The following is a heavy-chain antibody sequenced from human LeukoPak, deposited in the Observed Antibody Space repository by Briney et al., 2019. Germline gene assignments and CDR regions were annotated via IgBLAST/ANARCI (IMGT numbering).Heavy chain of an antibody. D-gene: IGHD3-3*01. Sequence: SETLSLTCTVSGGSVSTYYWSWIRQPPGKGLEWIGYVYYSGSTNYNPSLMSRVTISVDTSENQFSLKMSSVTAADTAVYYCARDSAWGVVDYWGQGTLVTVSS. CDR2: VYYSGST. J-gene: IGHJ4*02. CDR1: GGSVSTYY. CDR3: ARDSAWGVVDY. V-gene: IGHV4-59*02.